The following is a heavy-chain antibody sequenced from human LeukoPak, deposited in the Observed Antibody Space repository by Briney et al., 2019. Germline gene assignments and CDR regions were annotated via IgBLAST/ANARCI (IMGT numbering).Heavy chain of an antibody. Sequence: GGSLRLSCAASGFTFSNYWMSWVRQAPGKGLEWVANIKQDGSEKYYVDSVRGRFTISRDNDKNSLYLQMNSLRAEDAAVYYCASGRQLGYWGQGTLVTVSS. V-gene: IGHV3-7*01. D-gene: IGHD6-13*01. J-gene: IGHJ4*02. CDR3: ASGRQLGY. CDR2: IKQDGSEK. CDR1: GFTFSNYW.